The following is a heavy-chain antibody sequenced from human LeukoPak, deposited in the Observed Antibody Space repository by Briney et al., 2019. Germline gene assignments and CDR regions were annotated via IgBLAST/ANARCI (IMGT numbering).Heavy chain of an antibody. Sequence: SQTLSLTCTVSGGSISSGSYYWSWIRQPAGKELEWIGRIYTSGSTNYNPSLKSRVTISVDTSKNQFSLKLSSVTAADTAVYYCATTYYYDSSGLYYWGQGTLVTVSS. V-gene: IGHV4-61*02. D-gene: IGHD3-22*01. J-gene: IGHJ4*02. CDR2: IYTSGST. CDR1: GGSISSGSYY. CDR3: ATTYYYDSSGLYY.